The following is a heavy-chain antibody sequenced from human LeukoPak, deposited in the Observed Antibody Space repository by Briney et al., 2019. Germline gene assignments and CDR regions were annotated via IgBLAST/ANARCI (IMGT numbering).Heavy chain of an antibody. CDR3: ARDVIFSYCGGDCYGFFDY. V-gene: IGHV1-18*01. D-gene: IGHD2-21*02. CDR2: ISAYNGNT. Sequence: ASVKVSCKASGYTFTSYGISWVRRAPGQGLEWMGWISAYNGNTNYAQKLQGRVTMTTDTSTSTAYMELRSLRSDDTAVYYCARDVIFSYCGGDCYGFFDYWGQGTLVTVSS. CDR1: GYTFTSYG. J-gene: IGHJ4*02.